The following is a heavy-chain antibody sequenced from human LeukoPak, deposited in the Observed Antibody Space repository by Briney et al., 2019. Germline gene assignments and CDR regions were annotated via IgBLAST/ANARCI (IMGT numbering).Heavy chain of an antibody. D-gene: IGHD6-19*01. J-gene: IGHJ6*03. V-gene: IGHV3-30*04. Sequence: GGSLRLSCAASGFTFGSYAMHWVRQAPGKGLEWVAVISYDGSNKYYADSVKGRFTISRDNSKNTLYLQMNSLRAEDTAVYYCARGIAVAGNYYYYYMDVWGKGTTVTVSS. CDR1: GFTFGSYA. CDR3: ARGIAVAGNYYYYYMDV. CDR2: ISYDGSNK.